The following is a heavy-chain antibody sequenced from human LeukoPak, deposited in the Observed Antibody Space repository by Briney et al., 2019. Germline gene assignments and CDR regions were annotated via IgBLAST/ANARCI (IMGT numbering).Heavy chain of an antibody. D-gene: IGHD3-10*01. CDR2: INHSGST. Sequence: PSETLSLTCTVSGGSISSYYWSWIRQPPGKGLEWIGEINHSGSTNYNPSLKSRVTISVDTSKNQFSLKLSSVTAADTAVYYCARGGLFYYGSGSTYYGMDVWGQGTTVTVSS. J-gene: IGHJ6*02. CDR1: GGSISSYY. CDR3: ARGGLFYYGSGSTYYGMDV. V-gene: IGHV4-34*01.